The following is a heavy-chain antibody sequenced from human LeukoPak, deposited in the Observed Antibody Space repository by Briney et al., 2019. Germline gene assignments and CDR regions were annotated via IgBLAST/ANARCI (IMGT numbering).Heavy chain of an antibody. J-gene: IGHJ4*02. CDR3: ARGATVTTGLYYFDY. CDR1: GYTFTGYY. V-gene: IGHV1-2*02. CDR2: INPNSGGT. D-gene: IGHD4-17*01. Sequence: EASVKVSCKASGYTFTGYYMHWVRQAPGQGLEWMGWINPNSGGTNYAQKFQGRVTMTRDTSISTAYMELRRLRSDDTAVYYCARGATVTTGLYYFDYWGQGTLVTVSS.